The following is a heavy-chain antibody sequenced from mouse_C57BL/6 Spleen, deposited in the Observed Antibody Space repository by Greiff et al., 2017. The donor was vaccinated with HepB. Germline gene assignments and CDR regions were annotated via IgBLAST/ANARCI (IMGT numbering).Heavy chain of an antibody. V-gene: IGHV1-69*01. D-gene: IGHD2-1*01. J-gene: IGHJ3*01. CDR1: GYTFTSYW. CDR3: ARWGNGNYVGFAY. CDR2: IDPSDSYT. Sequence: QVQLQQPGAELVMPGASVKLSCKASGYTFTSYWMHWVKQRPGQGLEWIGEIDPSDSYTNYNQKFKGKSTLTVDKSSSTAYMQLSSLTSEDSAVYYCARWGNGNYVGFAYWGQGTLVTVSA.